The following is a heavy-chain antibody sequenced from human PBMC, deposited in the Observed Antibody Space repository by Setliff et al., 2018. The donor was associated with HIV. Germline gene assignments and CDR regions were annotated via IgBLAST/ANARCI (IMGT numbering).Heavy chain of an antibody. CDR1: GFTISSYA. D-gene: IGHD3-10*01. CDR2: ISGSGGDT. CDR3: AKKTAAYTSGSWLHY. Sequence: GGSLRLSCAVSGFTISSYAMTWVRQAPGKGLECVAVISGSGGDTYYADSVQGRFIISREKSKSTLYLQMNSLRAEDTAVYYCAKKTAAYTSGSWLHYWGQGTLVTVSS. J-gene: IGHJ4*02. V-gene: IGHV3-23*01.